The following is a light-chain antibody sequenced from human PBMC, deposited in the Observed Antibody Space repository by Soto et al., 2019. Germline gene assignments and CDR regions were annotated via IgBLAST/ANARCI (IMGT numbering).Light chain of an antibody. CDR3: QRYNSCWT. CDR1: QSISSW. V-gene: IGKV1-5*01. CDR2: DAS. Sequence: EIGVSQSLSSLSSSVGDRVTLACGASQSISSWLARYQQKPGKAPKLLMYDASSWESGVPSRFSGSGSGTEFTRSISRVQPDDFASYFCQRYNSCWTFGRGTKVDIK. J-gene: IGKJ1*01.